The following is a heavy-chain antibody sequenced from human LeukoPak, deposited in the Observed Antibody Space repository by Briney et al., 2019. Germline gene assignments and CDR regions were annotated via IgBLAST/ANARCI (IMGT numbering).Heavy chain of an antibody. CDR2: INASGGST. D-gene: IGHD3-22*01. CDR3: ARVLYDSSVYYLPLRY. J-gene: IGHJ4*02. V-gene: IGHV1-46*01. Sequence: GASVKVSFKASGYTFTIYYMHWVRQAPGQGREWMGVINASGGSTRYAQKLQGRVTMPRDTSTSTVYMELLSLRSYDTAVYYCARVLYDSSVYYLPLRYCGQGTLFTVSS. CDR1: GYTFTIYY.